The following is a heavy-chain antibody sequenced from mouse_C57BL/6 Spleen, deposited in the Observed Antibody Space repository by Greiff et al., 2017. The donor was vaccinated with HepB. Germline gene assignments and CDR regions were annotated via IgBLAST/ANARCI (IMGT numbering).Heavy chain of an antibody. D-gene: IGHD2-5*01. CDR2: IHPSDSDT. CDR1: GYTFTSYW. CDR3: AIDSNDWYFDV. V-gene: IGHV1-74*01. Sequence: QVQLQQPGAELVKPGASVKVSYKASGYTFTSYWMHWVKQRPGQGLEWIGRIHPSDSDTNYNQKFKGKATLTVDKSSSTAYMQLSSLTSEDSAVYYCAIDSNDWYFDVWGTGTTVTVSS. J-gene: IGHJ1*03.